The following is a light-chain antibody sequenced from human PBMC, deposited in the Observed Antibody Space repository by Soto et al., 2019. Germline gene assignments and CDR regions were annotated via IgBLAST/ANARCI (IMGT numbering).Light chain of an antibody. CDR2: DAY. CDR3: QQRSNWSLVIT. V-gene: IGKV3-11*01. CDR1: QTFSRH. J-gene: IGKJ5*01. Sequence: EIVLTQSPATLSLSPGERATLSCRASQTFSRHLAWYQQKPGQAPMLLISDAYKRPTGIPARFSGRGSGTDYNRTIRSLGPDDVAVYYCQQRSNWSLVITFGQGTRLEIK.